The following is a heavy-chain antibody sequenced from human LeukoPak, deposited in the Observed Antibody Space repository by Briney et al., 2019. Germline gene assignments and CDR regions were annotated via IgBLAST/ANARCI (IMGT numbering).Heavy chain of an antibody. V-gene: IGHV3-30*04. CDR1: GFTFSKFA. CDR2: VAYDGSRK. CDR3: ARDWEGGFDY. D-gene: IGHD1-26*01. Sequence: PGGSLRLSCAASGFTFSKFAMHWVRQAPGRGLEWVAVVAYDGSRKFYADSVKGRFTISRDNSKNTLGLQMNSLRGDDTAVYYCARDWEGGFDYWGQGTLVTVSS. J-gene: IGHJ4*02.